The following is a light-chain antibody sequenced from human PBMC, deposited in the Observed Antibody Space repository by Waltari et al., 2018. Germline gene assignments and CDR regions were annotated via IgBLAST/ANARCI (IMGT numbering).Light chain of an antibody. CDR1: QSVSSN. J-gene: IGKJ5*01. Sequence: EIVMTQSLDTPSVSPGERATFSCRASQSVSSNFAWYQQKPGQAPRLLIYEASTRATSIPARFRGSGSGTAFTLTISSLQSEDSAVYSCQQYTHWPPITFGQGTRLEIK. V-gene: IGKV3-15*01. CDR3: QQYTHWPPIT. CDR2: EAS.